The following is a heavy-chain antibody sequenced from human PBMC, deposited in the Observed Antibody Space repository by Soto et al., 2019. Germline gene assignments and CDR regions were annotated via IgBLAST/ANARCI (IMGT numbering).Heavy chain of an antibody. CDR3: ARGPRFYGSGRLRDWFDP. CDR1: GYTFTGYY. D-gene: IGHD3-10*01. Sequence: ASVKVSCKASGYTFTGYYMHWVRHAPGQGLEWMGWINPNSGGTNYAQKFQGWVTMTRDTSISTAYMELSRLRSDDTAVYYCARGPRFYGSGRLRDWFDPWGQGTLVTVSS. V-gene: IGHV1-2*04. J-gene: IGHJ5*02. CDR2: INPNSGGT.